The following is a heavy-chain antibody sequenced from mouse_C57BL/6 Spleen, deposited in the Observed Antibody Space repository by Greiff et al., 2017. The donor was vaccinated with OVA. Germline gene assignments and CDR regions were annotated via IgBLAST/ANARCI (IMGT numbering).Heavy chain of an antibody. Sequence: QVQLQQPGAELVKPGASVKLSCKASGYTFTSYWMQWVKQRPGQGLEWIGEIDPSDSYTNYNQQFKCKATLTVDTSSSTAYMQLRSLTSEYSAVYYCASGGGSSYAWFAYWGQGTLVTVSA. CDR1: GYTFTSYW. V-gene: IGHV1-50*01. D-gene: IGHD1-1*01. J-gene: IGHJ3*01. CDR2: IDPSDSYT. CDR3: ASGGGSSYAWFAY.